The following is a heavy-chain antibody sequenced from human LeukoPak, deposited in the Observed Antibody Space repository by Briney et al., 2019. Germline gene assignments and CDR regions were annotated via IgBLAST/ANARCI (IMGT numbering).Heavy chain of an antibody. D-gene: IGHD5-18*01. V-gene: IGHV1-18*01. J-gene: IGHJ6*03. CDR1: GYTFTSYG. CDR3: ARVLPELIQLWPYYYYYYMDV. Sequence: ASVKVSCKASGYTFTSYGISWVRQAPGQGLEWMGWISAYNGNTNYAQKLQGRVTMTTDTSTSTAYMELRSLRSDDTAVYYCARVLPELIQLWPYYYYYYMDVWGKGTTVTVSS. CDR2: ISAYNGNT.